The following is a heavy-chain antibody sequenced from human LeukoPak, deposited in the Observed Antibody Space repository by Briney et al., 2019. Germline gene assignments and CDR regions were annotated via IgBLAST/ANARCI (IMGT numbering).Heavy chain of an antibody. D-gene: IGHD3-9*01. J-gene: IGHJ3*02. Sequence: ASVKVSCKVSGYTLTELSMHWVRQAPGQGLEWMGRIIPILGIANYAQKFQGRVTITADKSTSTAYMELSSLRSEDTAVYYCARSASGYFDWTDACHIWPQGTMVTVSS. CDR2: IIPILGIA. V-gene: IGHV1-69*02. CDR3: ARSASGYFDWTDACHI. CDR1: GYTLTELS.